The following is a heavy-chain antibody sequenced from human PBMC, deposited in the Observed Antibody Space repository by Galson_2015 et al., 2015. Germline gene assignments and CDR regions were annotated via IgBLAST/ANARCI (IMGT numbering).Heavy chain of an antibody. D-gene: IGHD3-10*01. CDR2: MNPNSGNT. Sequence: SVKVSCKASGYTFTSYDINWVRQATGQGLEWMGWMNPNSGNTGYAQKFQGRVTMTRNTSISTAYMELSSLRSEDTAVYYCAREGSGFWPVSGSGSYDYYYMDVWGKGTTVTVSS. J-gene: IGHJ6*03. V-gene: IGHV1-8*01. CDR3: AREGSGFWPVSGSGSYDYYYMDV. CDR1: GYTFTSYD.